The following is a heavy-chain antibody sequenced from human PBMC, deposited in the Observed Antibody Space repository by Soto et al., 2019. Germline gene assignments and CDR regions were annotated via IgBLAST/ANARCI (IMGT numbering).Heavy chain of an antibody. J-gene: IGHJ6*02. CDR1: GCSFTSYW. CDR3: ARLIAAAGTGGYYYYCGMDV. Sequence: VAALKSSGKRCGCSFTSYWISWERQMPGKGLEWMGRIDPSDSYTNYSPSFQGHVTISADKSISTAYLQWSSLKASDTAMYYCARLIAAAGTGGYYYYCGMDVWGQGTTVIVSS. V-gene: IGHV5-10-1*01. CDR2: IDPSDSYT. D-gene: IGHD6-13*01.